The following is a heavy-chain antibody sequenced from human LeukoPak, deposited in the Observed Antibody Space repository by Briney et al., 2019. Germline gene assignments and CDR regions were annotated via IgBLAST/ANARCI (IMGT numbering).Heavy chain of an antibody. J-gene: IGHJ3*02. CDR1: GGSLSGYY. D-gene: IGHD3-10*01. Sequence: PSETLSLTCAVYGGSLSGYYWSWIRQPPGKGLEWIGEINHSGSTNYNPSLKSRVTISVDTSKNQFSLKLSSVTAADTAVYYCARGSGWFGELYFPDAFDIWGQGTMVTVSS. CDR3: ARGSGWFGELYFPDAFDI. V-gene: IGHV4-34*01. CDR2: INHSGST.